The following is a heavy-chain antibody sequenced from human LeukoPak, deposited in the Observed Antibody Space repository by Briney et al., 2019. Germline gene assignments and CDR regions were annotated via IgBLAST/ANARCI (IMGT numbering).Heavy chain of an antibody. Sequence: ASVKVSCKASGYTFTGYYMHWVRQAPGQGLEWMGWINPNSGGTNYAQKFQGRVTMTRDTSISTAYMELSRLRSDDTAVYYCARDAAYCGGDCYPPDYYFDYWGQGTLVTVSS. D-gene: IGHD2-21*01. V-gene: IGHV1-2*02. CDR3: ARDAAYCGGDCYPPDYYFDY. CDR1: GYTFTGYY. CDR2: INPNSGGT. J-gene: IGHJ4*02.